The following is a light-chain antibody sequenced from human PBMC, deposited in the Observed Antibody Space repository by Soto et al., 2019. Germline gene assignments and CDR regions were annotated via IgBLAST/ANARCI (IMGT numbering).Light chain of an antibody. CDR1: QSISSY. V-gene: IGKV1-39*01. CDR3: QQSYSTPHT. Sequence: DIQMTQSPSSPSASVGDRVTISCRASQSISSYLNWYQQKPGKAPKLLIYGASSLQSGVPSRFSGIGSGTDFTLTISSLQPEDFATYYCQQSYSTPHTFGQGTRLEI. CDR2: GAS. J-gene: IGKJ5*01.